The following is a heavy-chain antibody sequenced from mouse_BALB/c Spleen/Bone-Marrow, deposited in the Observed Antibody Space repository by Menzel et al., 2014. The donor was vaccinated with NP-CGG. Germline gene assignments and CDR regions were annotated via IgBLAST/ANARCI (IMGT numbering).Heavy chain of an antibody. Sequence: VMLVESGTGLVAPSQSLSITCTVSGFSLTNYGVSWVRQPPGKGPEWLGVIWGDGSTNYHSALISRLSISKDNSKSQVFLKLNSLQTDDTATYYCAKQDYYRYDYAMDYWGQGTSVTVSS. V-gene: IGHV2-3*01. CDR2: IWGDGST. CDR1: GFSLTNYG. CDR3: AKQDYYRYDYAMDY. D-gene: IGHD2-14*01. J-gene: IGHJ4*01.